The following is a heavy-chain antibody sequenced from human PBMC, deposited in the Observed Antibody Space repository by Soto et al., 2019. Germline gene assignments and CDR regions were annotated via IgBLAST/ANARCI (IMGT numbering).Heavy chain of an antibody. CDR3: AKEGGYSSSWYHGMDV. D-gene: IGHD6-13*01. V-gene: IGHV1-2*04. Sequence: ASVKVSCKASEYTFTVYSMLRVRQAPGQGLEWMGWSNPNSGGTNYAQKFQGWVTMTRDTSISTAYMELSRLRSDDTAVYYCAKEGGYSSSWYHGMDVWGQGTTVTSP. CDR2: SNPNSGGT. J-gene: IGHJ6*02. CDR1: EYTFTVYS.